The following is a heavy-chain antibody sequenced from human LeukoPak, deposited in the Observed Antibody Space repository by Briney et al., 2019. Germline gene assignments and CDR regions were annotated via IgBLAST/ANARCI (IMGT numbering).Heavy chain of an antibody. V-gene: IGHV3-15*01. CDR3: GLGSGRSDFDY. Sequence: GGSLRLSCAVSGFTFSEAWMNWVRQAPGKGLEWVARIKRKIESGAIDYAASVKGRFTISRGDSKNTVYLQMNSLTIEDTAVYYCGLGSGRSDFDYWGQGTLVTVPS. CDR2: IKRKIESGAI. D-gene: IGHD3-10*01. CDR1: GFTFSEAW. J-gene: IGHJ4*02.